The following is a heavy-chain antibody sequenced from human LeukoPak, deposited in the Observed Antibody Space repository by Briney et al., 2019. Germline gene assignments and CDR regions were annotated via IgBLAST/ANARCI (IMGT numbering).Heavy chain of an antibody. V-gene: IGHV5-10-1*01. CDR1: GYSFTSYW. D-gene: IGHD5-12*01. Sequence: GASLRISCKGSGYSFTSYWISWVRQMPGKGLEWMGRIDPSDSYTNYSPSFQGHVTISADKSISTAYLQWSSLKASDTAMYYCATSDIVATSFGDWGQGTLVTVSS. CDR3: ATSDIVATSFGD. J-gene: IGHJ4*02. CDR2: IDPSDSYT.